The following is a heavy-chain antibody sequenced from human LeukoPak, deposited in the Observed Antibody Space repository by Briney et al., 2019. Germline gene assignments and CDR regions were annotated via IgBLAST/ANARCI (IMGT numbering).Heavy chain of an antibody. V-gene: IGHV4-31*03. J-gene: IGHJ3*02. CDR3: ARDYYDSSGYPVDAFDI. D-gene: IGHD3-22*01. CDR1: GGSASSGSYY. Sequence: SETLSLTCTVSGGSASSGSYYWSWIRQHPGKGLEWIGYIYYSGSTYYNPSLKSRVTISVDTSKNQFSLKLSSVTAADTAVYYCARDYYDSSGYPVDAFDIWGQGTMVTVSS. CDR2: IYYSGST.